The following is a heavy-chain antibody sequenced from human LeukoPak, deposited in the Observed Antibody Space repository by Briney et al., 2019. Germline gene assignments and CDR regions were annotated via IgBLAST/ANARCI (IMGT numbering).Heavy chain of an antibody. V-gene: IGHV3-43*02. CDR2: ISGDGGST. CDR1: GFTFNDYA. D-gene: IGHD2-21*02. J-gene: IGHJ4*02. Sequence: GGSLRLSCAASGFTFNDYAMHWVRQAPGQGLEWVSLISGDGGSTYYADSVKGRFTISRDNSKNSLYLQMNSLRTEDTALYYCAGVVVTAQDFDYWGQGTLVTVS. CDR3: AGVVVTAQDFDY.